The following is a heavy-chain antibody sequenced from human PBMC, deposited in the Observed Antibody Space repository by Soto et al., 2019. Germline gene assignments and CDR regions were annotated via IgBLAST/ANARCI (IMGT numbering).Heavy chain of an antibody. J-gene: IGHJ4*02. CDR2: IYYSGST. V-gene: IGHV4-31*03. CDR3: ARVYYFGSGNYYKHYFDY. D-gene: IGHD3-10*01. Sequence: PSETLSLTCTVSGGSISSGGYYWSWIRQHPGKGLEWIGYIYYSGSTYYNPSLKSRVTISVDTSKNQFSLKLSSVTAADTAVYYCARVYYFGSGNYYKHYFDYWGQGTLVTVSS. CDR1: GGSISSGGYY.